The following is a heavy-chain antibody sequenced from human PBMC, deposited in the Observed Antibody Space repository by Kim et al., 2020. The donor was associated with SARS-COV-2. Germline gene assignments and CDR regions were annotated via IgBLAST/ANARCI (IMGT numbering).Heavy chain of an antibody. V-gene: IGHV3-11*05. CDR3: ARDFYCTNGVCYTSGFAD. D-gene: IGHD2-8*01. Sequence: KGRFTISRDNAKNSLYLQMNSLRAEDTAVYYCARDFYCTNGVCYTSGFADWGQGTLVTVSS. J-gene: IGHJ4*02.